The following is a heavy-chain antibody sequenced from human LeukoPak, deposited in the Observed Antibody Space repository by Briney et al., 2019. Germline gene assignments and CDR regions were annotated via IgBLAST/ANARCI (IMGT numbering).Heavy chain of an antibody. D-gene: IGHD3-10*01. CDR2: IYYSGST. CDR1: GGSISSSSYY. CDR3: ARGTRWFGELNY. V-gene: IGHV4-39*01. J-gene: IGHJ4*02. Sequence: PSETLSLTCTVSGGSISSSSYYWGWIRQPPGKGLEWIGSIYYSGSTYYNPSLKSRVTISVDTSKNQLSLKLSSVTAADTAVYYCARGTRWFGELNYWGQGTLVTVS.